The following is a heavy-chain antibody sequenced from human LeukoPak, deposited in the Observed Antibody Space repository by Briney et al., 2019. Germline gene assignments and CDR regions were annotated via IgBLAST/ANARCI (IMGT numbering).Heavy chain of an antibody. D-gene: IGHD1-26*01. J-gene: IGHJ4*02. CDR1: GGSISSSSYY. V-gene: IGHV4-39*01. CDR2: MYYSGST. Sequence: SETLSLTCTVFGGSISSSSYYWGWIRQPPGKGLEWIGSMYYSGSTYYNPSLKSRVTISVDTSKNQFSLKLRSVTAADTAVYYCARHGIVGATSVDYWGQGTLVTVSS. CDR3: ARHGIVGATSVDY.